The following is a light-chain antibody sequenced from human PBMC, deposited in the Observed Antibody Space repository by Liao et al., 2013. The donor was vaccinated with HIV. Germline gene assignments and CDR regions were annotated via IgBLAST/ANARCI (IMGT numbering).Light chain of an antibody. J-gene: IGLJ2*01. CDR1: NIGSKS. CDR3: QVWDSSTVV. CDR2: YDS. V-gene: IGLV3-21*01. Sequence: SYVLTQPPSVSVAPGKTASITCGGNNIGSKSVHWYQQKPGQAPVLIIYYDSDRPSGIPEQFSGSNSGNTATLTISGVEAGDEADYYCQVWDSSTVVFGGGTKLTVL.